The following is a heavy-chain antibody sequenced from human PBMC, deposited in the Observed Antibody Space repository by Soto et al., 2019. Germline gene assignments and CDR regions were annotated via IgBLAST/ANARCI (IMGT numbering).Heavy chain of an antibody. J-gene: IGHJ2*01. CDR2: IYYSGST. Sequence: TLSLTCTVSGGSISSGGYYWSWIRQHPGKGLEWIGYIYYSGSTYYNPSLKSRVTISVDTSKNQFSLKLSSVTAADTAVYYCAREHTAMVTGVRYFDLWGRGTLVTVSS. CDR1: GGSISSGGYY. V-gene: IGHV4-31*03. CDR3: AREHTAMVTGVRYFDL. D-gene: IGHD5-18*01.